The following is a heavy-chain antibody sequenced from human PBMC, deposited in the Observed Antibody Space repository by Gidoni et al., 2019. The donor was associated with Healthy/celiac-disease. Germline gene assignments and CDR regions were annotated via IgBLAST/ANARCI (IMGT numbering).Heavy chain of an antibody. V-gene: IGHV1-46*01. CDR2: INPSGGST. J-gene: IGHJ5*02. CDR1: GYTFTSYY. D-gene: IGHD3-3*01. Sequence: QVQLVQSGAEVKKPGASVKVSCKASGYTFTSYYMHWLRQAPGQGLEWMGIINPSGGSTNHAQKFQGRVTMTRDTSTSTVYMELSSLRSEDTAVYYCARDDTVYDFWSDSLVLGALDPWGQGTLVTVSS. CDR3: ARDDTVYDFWSDSLVLGALDP.